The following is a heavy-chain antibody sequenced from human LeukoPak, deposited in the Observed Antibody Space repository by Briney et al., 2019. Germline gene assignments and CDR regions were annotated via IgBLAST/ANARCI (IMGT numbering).Heavy chain of an antibody. CDR2: IYRSGII. D-gene: IGHD6-19*01. V-gene: IGHV4-59*08. CDR1: GGSISTYY. CDR3: ARRQTFADSTAWYDTFYI. Sequence: ETLSLTCTVPGGSISTYYWSWIRQPPGKGLEFIAYIYRSGIINYNTSLQSRVTMSVDTSEHRFPLNLSSMTAADAAVYYCARRQTFADSTAWYDTFYIWGHGTMVTVSS. J-gene: IGHJ3*02.